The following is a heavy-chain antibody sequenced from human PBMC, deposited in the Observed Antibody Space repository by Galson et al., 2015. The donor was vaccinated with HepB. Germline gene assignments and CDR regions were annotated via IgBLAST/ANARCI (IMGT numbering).Heavy chain of an antibody. Sequence: SVKVSCKVSGYILTEVSMHWVRQAPGKGLEWLGGFDPEDGETIFAQKFQGRVTMTEDTSRHTAYMELSSLRSDDTAVYYCATVGARFDSSGYYGEIHYWGQGTLIIVSS. CDR1: GYILTEVS. CDR3: ATVGARFDSSGYYGEIHY. V-gene: IGHV1-24*01. D-gene: IGHD3-22*01. CDR2: FDPEDGET. J-gene: IGHJ4*02.